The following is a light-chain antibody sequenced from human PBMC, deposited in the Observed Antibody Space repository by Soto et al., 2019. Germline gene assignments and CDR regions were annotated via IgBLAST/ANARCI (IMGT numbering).Light chain of an antibody. V-gene: IGKV3-20*01. J-gene: IGKJ1*01. CDR3: QHYGDSSWT. Sequence: EIVLTQSPGTLSLSPVERATLSCRADRSVSDTLLTWFQQKPGQAPRLLIFGTSNRAPGIPDRFSGSGSGTDFTLTISRLEPDEFAVYYCQHYGDSSWTFGQGTKVEIK. CDR1: RSVSDTL. CDR2: GTS.